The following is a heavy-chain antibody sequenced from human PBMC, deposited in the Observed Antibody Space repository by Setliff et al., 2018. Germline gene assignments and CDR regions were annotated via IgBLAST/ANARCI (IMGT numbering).Heavy chain of an antibody. CDR3: AKNGFGVVALGVNNWFDP. V-gene: IGHV1-8*02. J-gene: IGHJ5*02. CDR2: MNPNSGNT. Sequence: ASVKVSCKASGYTFTSYDINWVRQATGQGLEWRGWMNPNSGNTGYAQKFQGRVTMTRNTSISTAYMELSSLRSEDTAVYYCAKNGFGVVALGVNNWFDPWGQGTLVTVSS. CDR1: GYTFTSYD. D-gene: IGHD3-10*01.